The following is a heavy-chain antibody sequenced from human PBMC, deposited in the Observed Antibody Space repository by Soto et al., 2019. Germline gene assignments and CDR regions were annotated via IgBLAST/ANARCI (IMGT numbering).Heavy chain of an antibody. D-gene: IGHD3-22*01. CDR3: ARTLRGYYDRTDAFDI. CDR1: GFTFSDYY. Sequence: LRLSCAASGFTFSDYYMSWIRQAPGKGLEWVSYISSSGSTIYYADSVKGRFTISRDNAKNSLYLQMNSLRAEDTAVYCCARTLRGYYDRTDAFDIWGQGTMVTVSS. V-gene: IGHV3-11*01. CDR2: ISSSGSTI. J-gene: IGHJ3*02.